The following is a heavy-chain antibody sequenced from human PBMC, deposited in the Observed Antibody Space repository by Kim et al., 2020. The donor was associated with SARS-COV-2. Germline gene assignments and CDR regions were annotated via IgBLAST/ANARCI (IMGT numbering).Heavy chain of an antibody. D-gene: IGHD6-19*01. CDR1: GFTVSSYW. CDR3: ARDTVNGIAVS. CDR2: VKQDGREK. Sequence: GGSLRLSCAASGFTVSSYWMSWVRQAPGKGLEWVANVKQDGREKYYVDSVKGRFIISRDNAKNSLYLQMNSLRAEDTAVYYCARDTVNGIAVSWGQGTLVTVSS. J-gene: IGHJ5*02. V-gene: IGHV3-7*01.